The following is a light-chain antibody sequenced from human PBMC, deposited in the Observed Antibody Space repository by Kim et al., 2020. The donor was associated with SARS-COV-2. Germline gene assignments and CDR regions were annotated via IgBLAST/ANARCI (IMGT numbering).Light chain of an antibody. V-gene: IGKV4-1*01. J-gene: IGKJ4*01. CDR2: WAS. Sequence: ATIKCKSSRDFFYSPTNKFYSAWYQQKPGQPPKLLISWASNREYGVPERFSGSGSGTDYTLTISSLQAEDVAVYYCQQYWSSFFTFGGGTKVDIK. CDR1: RDFFYSPTNKFY. CDR3: QQYWSSFFT.